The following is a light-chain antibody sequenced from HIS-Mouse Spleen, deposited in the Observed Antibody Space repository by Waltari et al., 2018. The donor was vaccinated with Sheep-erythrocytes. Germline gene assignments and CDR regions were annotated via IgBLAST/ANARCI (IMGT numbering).Light chain of an antibody. V-gene: IGLV2-23*01. J-gene: IGLJ2*01. CDR2: EGS. CDR1: SSYVGSYNL. CDR3: CSYAGSSTYVV. Sequence: QSALTQPASVSGSPGHSLTISFTGTSSYVGSYNLVPWYQQHPGKAPNLMIHEGSKRPSGVSNRFSGSKSGNTASLTISGLQAEDEADYYCCSYAGSSTYVVFGGGTKLTVL.